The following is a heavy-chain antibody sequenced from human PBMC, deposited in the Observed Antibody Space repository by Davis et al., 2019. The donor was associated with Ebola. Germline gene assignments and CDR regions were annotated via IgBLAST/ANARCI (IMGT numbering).Heavy chain of an antibody. CDR1: GYNFTRFW. V-gene: IGHV5-51*01. J-gene: IGHJ6*02. Sequence: KVSCKGSGYNFTRFWIGWVRQMPGKGLEWMGIIYPGDSDTRYSPSFQGHVTISADKSISTAYLQWSSLKASDTAMYYCASAPYYYYGMDVWGQGTTVTVSS. D-gene: IGHD6-6*01. CDR3: ASAPYYYYGMDV. CDR2: IYPGDSDT.